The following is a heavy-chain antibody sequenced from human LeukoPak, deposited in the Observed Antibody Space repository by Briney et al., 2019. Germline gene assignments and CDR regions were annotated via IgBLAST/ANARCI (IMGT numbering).Heavy chain of an antibody. CDR3: ASCDYGSSGYINYFDY. J-gene: IGHJ4*02. V-gene: IGHV3-30-3*01. D-gene: IGHD3-22*01. CDR2: ISYDGTIK. CDR1: GFTFSSYA. Sequence: GGSLRLSCAASGFTFSSYAMHWVRQAPGKGLEWVAVISYDGTIKYYADSVKGRFTISRDNSKNTLSLQMSSLRTEDTAVYYCASCDYGSSGYINYFDYWGQGTLVTVSS.